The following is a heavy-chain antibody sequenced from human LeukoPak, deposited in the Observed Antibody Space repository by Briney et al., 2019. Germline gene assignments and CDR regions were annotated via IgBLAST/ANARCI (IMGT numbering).Heavy chain of an antibody. CDR3: AHSIYGSGSYFDY. CDR2: IYWDDDK. CDR1: GFSISSGYF. V-gene: IGHV2-5*02. D-gene: IGHD3-10*01. Sequence: TLSLTCAVSGFSISSGYFWAWIRQSPGKALEWLALIYWDDDKRYSPSLKSRLTITKDASKNQVVLTMTNMDPVDTATYYCAHSIYGSGSYFDYWGQGTLVTVSS. J-gene: IGHJ4*02.